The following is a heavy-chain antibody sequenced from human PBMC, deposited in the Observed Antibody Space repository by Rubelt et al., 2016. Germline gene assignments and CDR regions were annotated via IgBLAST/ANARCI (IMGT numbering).Heavy chain of an antibody. J-gene: IGHJ5*02. CDR3: ARRGSRGAYPT. CDR2: INHSGST. V-gene: IGHV4-59*08. D-gene: IGHD3-10*01. CDR1: GGSINSYY. Sequence: QVQLQESGPGLVKPSETLSLTCTVSGGSINSYYWSWIRQPPGKGLEWIGEINHSGSTNYNPSLRSRVTISVDTSKNQFSRNLSSVTAADTAVYYCARRGSRGAYPTWGQGTLVTVSS.